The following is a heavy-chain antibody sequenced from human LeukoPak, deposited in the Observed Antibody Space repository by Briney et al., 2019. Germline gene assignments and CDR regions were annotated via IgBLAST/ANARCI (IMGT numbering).Heavy chain of an antibody. Sequence: ASVKVSCKASGGTFSSYAISWVRQAPGQGLEWMGEIIPIFGTANYAQKFQGRVTITADESTSTAYMELSSLRSEDTAVYYCARYYSSGWSYYYGMDVWGQGTTVTVSS. CDR1: GGTFSSYA. V-gene: IGHV1-69*13. D-gene: IGHD6-19*01. J-gene: IGHJ6*02. CDR3: ARYYSSGWSYYYGMDV. CDR2: IIPIFGTA.